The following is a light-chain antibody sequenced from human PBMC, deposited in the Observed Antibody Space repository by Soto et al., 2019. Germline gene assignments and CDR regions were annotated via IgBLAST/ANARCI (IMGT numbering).Light chain of an antibody. CDR2: NNN. Sequence: QSVLTQPPSASGTPGQRVTISCSGSRSNIGNNAVTWYQQFPGTAPKLLIYNNNQRPSGVPDRFSGSKSGTSASLAISRLQSEDEADYYCPTWDDSLNARGVFGGGTKLTVL. CDR3: PTWDDSLNARGV. J-gene: IGLJ3*02. V-gene: IGLV1-44*01. CDR1: RSNIGNNA.